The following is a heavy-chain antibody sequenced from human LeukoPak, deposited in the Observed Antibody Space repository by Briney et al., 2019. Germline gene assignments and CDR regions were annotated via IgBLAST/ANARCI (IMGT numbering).Heavy chain of an antibody. D-gene: IGHD3-10*01. Sequence: GGSLRLSCAASGFTFSTYGINWVRQAPGKGLEWVSSISSGSSYIYYADSVKGRFTISRDNAKNSLYLQMNSLRAEGTAVYYCAREGRGISNYMDVWGKGTTVTVSS. CDR2: ISSGSSYI. CDR1: GFTFSTYG. V-gene: IGHV3-21*01. CDR3: AREGRGISNYMDV. J-gene: IGHJ6*03.